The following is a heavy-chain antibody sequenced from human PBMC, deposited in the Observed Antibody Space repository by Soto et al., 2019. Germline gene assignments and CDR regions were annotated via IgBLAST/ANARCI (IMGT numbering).Heavy chain of an antibody. CDR1: GFTFSDYW. Sequence: EVQLVESGGGVVQPGGSLRLSCAASGFTFSDYWMNWVRQAPGKGLLWVSRIKNDGSSITYADSVKGRFTISRDNAKNTLYLQMNRLRAEDTAVYYCVRAYGMDVWGQGTTVTVS. J-gene: IGHJ6*02. V-gene: IGHV3-74*01. CDR2: IKNDGSSI. CDR3: VRAYGMDV.